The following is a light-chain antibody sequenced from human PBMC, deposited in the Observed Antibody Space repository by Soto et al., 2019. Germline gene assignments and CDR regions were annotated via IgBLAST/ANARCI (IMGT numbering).Light chain of an antibody. Sequence: DIQVTQSPSSLSASVGARVTITCRASQSISYYLNWYQQKPGKAPNLLIYAASSLQSGVSSRFSGSGSETDFTLTISSPQPEDAATYYCQQSYSAPLTFGGGTKVEIK. CDR3: QQSYSAPLT. J-gene: IGKJ4*01. V-gene: IGKV1-39*01. CDR1: QSISYY. CDR2: AAS.